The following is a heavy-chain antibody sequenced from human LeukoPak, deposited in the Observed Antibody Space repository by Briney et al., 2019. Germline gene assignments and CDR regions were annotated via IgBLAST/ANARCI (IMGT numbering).Heavy chain of an antibody. CDR2: IKLDGSEK. V-gene: IGHV3-7*04. CDR1: GFTFNTYW. D-gene: IGHD3-22*01. Sequence: GGSLRLSCAASGFTFNTYWMTWVRQAPGKGLEWVANIKLDGSEKYYVDSVKGRFTISRDNSKNSLYLQMKRLRAEDTAVYYWARGGRYDSSGYYYFDYWGQGTLVTVSS. J-gene: IGHJ4*02. CDR3: ARGGRYDSSGYYYFDY.